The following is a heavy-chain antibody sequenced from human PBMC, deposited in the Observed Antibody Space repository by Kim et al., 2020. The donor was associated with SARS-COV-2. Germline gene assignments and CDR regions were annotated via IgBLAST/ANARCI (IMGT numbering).Heavy chain of an antibody. J-gene: IGHJ4*01. CDR3: ARSAGGRFDY. CDR1: GFTFSIWS. CDR2: ITSATRTI. D-gene: IGHD3-16*01. V-gene: IGHV3-48*04. Sequence: GGSLRLSCEASGFTFSIWSMNWVRQAPGKGLEWVSYITSATRTIDYADSVRGRFTISRESAKKSVSLQVNVLRGGDAAVFYCARSAGGRFDYWGQGNLVT.